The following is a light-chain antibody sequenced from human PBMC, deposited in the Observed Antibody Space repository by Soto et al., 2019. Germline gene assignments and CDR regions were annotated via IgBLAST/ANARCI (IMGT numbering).Light chain of an antibody. Sequence: DIQMTQSPSSLSASVGDRVTITCRASQDISNYLAWNQQKPGKVPKLLIYAASTLQTGVQSRFSGSGSGTVFTLTINSLQPEDVATYYCQNYKSAPNTFGRGTRLEIK. CDR2: AAS. CDR1: QDISNY. V-gene: IGKV1-27*01. J-gene: IGKJ2*01. CDR3: QNYKSAPNT.